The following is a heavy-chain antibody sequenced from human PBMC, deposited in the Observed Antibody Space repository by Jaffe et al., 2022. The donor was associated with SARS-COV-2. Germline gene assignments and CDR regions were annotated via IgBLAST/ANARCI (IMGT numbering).Heavy chain of an antibody. J-gene: IGHJ5*02. CDR2: ISGDGNSA. D-gene: IGHD1-26*01. CDR3: AKEMNSGSCCGNWFVP. CDR1: GFTFSSYA. Sequence: EVQLLESGGGLVQPGGSLRLSCAASGFTFSSYAMNWVRQAPGKGLEWVSGISGDGNSAYYADSVKGRFTISRANSRNTLYLQMSSLRDEDTALYYCAKEMNSGSCCGNWFVPWGQGTLVAVSS. V-gene: IGHV3-23*01.